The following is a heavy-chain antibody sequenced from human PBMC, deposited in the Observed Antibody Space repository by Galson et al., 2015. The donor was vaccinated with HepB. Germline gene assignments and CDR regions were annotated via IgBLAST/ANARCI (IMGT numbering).Heavy chain of an antibody. CDR3: ARGMEPTATYYDSSGYYWFDY. CDR1: GYTFTSYY. J-gene: IGHJ4*02. Sequence: SVKVSCKASGYTFTSYYMHWVRQAPGHGLEWMGIINPSGGSTSYAQKLQGRVTMTRDTSTSTVYMELSSLRSEDTAVYYCARGMEPTATYYDSSGYYWFDYWGQGTLVTVSS. CDR2: INPSGGST. V-gene: IGHV1-46*04. D-gene: IGHD3-22*01.